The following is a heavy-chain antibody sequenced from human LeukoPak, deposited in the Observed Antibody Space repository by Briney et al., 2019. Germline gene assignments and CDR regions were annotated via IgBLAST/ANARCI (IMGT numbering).Heavy chain of an antibody. CDR3: ARSRYYYGSGSYPFDY. CDR2: IYTSGST. J-gene: IGHJ4*02. V-gene: IGHV4-4*07. CDR1: GGSTSSYY. D-gene: IGHD3-10*01. Sequence: PSETLPLTCTVSGGSTSSYYWSWIRQPAGKGLEWIGRIYTSGSTNYNPSLKSRVTMSVDTSKNQFSLKLSSVTAADTAVYYCARSRYYYGSGSYPFDYWGQGTLVTVSS.